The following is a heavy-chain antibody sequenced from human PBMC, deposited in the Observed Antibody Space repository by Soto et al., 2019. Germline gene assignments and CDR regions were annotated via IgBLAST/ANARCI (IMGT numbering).Heavy chain of an antibody. CDR2: ISYDGSNK. V-gene: IGHV3-30*18. J-gene: IGHJ4*02. Sequence: VGSLRLSCAASGFTFSSYGMHWVRQAPGKGLEWVAVISYDGSNKYYADSVKGRFTISRDNSKNTLYLQMNSLRAEDTAVYYCAKDRVESLVVVAAMAPDYWGQGTLVTVSS. D-gene: IGHD2-15*01. CDR3: AKDRVESLVVVAAMAPDY. CDR1: GFTFSSYG.